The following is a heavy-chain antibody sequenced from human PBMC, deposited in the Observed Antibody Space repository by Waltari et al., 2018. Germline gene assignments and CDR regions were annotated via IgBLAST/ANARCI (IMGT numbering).Heavy chain of an antibody. D-gene: IGHD1-26*01. CDR1: GFTFSDNY. CDR2: TKNKANRYTT. Sequence: EVQLVESGGGLVQHGGSLRLSCVVSGFTFSDNYMDWVRQAPGKGLEWVGRTKNKANRYTTEYAASVEGRFIISRDDSKNSLYLQMNSLKTEDTAVYFCTSRHSGSSDYWGQGTLVTVSS. J-gene: IGHJ4*02. CDR3: TSRHSGSSDY. V-gene: IGHV3-72*01.